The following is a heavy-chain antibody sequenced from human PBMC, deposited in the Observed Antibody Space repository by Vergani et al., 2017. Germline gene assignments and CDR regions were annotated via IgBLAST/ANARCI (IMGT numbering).Heavy chain of an antibody. D-gene: IGHD2-15*01. CDR3: VHTNTPI. V-gene: IGHV2-5*01. Sequence: QITLKESGPTQVTPTQTPTLTCTFSGFSVTTSGVGVGWTRQPPGKALEWLALIYGNDEKYYSPSLNDRLTITKDTSKNQVVLTMANMDPVDTATYYCVHTNTPIWGQGTLVTVSS. CDR2: IYGNDEK. CDR1: GFSVTTSGVG. J-gene: IGHJ4*02.